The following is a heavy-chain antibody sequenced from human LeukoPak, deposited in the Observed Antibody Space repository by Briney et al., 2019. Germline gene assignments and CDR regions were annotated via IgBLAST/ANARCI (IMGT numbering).Heavy chain of an antibody. J-gene: IGHJ4*02. Sequence: GRSLRLSCAASGFTFSSYAMHWVRQAPGKGQEWVAVISYDGSNEYYADSVKGRFTISRDNSKNTLYLQMNSLRAEDTAVYYCARDQNRGYSYGFVDYWGQGTLVTVPS. CDR2: ISYDGSNE. D-gene: IGHD5-18*01. CDR1: GFTFSSYA. V-gene: IGHV3-30*04. CDR3: ARDQNRGYSYGFVDY.